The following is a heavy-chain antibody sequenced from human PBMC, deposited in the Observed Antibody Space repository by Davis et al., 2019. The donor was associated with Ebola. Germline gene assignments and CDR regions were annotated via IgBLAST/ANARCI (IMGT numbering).Heavy chain of an antibody. D-gene: IGHD6-19*01. V-gene: IGHV3-23*01. J-gene: IGHJ1*01. CDR3: AKIPRAVAGIPHAEYFQH. CDR1: GFTFSSYA. CDR2: ISGSGGST. Sequence: PGGSLRLSCAASGFTFSSYAMSWVRQAPGKGLEWVSAISGSGGSTYYADSVKGRFTISRDNSKNTLYLQMNSLRAEDTAVYYCAKIPRAVAGIPHAEYFQHWGQGTLVTVSS.